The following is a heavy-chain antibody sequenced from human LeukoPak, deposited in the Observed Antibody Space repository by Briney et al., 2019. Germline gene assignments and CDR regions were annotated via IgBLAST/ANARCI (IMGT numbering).Heavy chain of an antibody. CDR2: ISYDGSNK. D-gene: IGHD2-2*01. CDR3: ARDRCSSTSCPDY. CDR1: GFTFSSYG. V-gene: IGHV3-30*03. J-gene: IGHJ4*02. Sequence: GGSLRLSCAASGFTFSSYGMHWVSQAPGKGLEWVAVISYDGSNKYYADSVKGRFTISRDNSKNTLYLQMNSLRAEDTAVYYCARDRCSSTSCPDYWGQGTLVTVSS.